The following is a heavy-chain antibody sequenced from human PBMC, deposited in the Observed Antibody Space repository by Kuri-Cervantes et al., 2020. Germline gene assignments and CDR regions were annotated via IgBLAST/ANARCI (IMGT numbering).Heavy chain of an antibody. CDR1: GYTFTSYA. V-gene: IGHV1-3*02. Sequence: ASVKVSCKASGYTFTSYAMHWVRQAPGQRLEWMGWSNAGNGNTKYSQEFQGRVTITRDTSASTAYMELSSLRSEDMAVYYCARHDRSGYYYDFDCWGQGTLVTVSS. D-gene: IGHD3-22*01. CDR2: SNAGNGNT. J-gene: IGHJ4*02. CDR3: ARHDRSGYYYDFDC.